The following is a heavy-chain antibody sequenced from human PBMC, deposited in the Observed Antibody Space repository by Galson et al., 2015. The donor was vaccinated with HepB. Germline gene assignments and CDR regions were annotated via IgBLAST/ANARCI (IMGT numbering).Heavy chain of an antibody. D-gene: IGHD3-3*01. CDR3: ARGSPTPAITIFGVVDKDGMDV. CDR1: GFTFSSYS. Sequence: SLRLSCAASGFTFSSYSMNWVRQAPGKGLEWVSSISSSSSYIYYADSVKGRFTISRGNAKNSLYLQMNSLRAEDTAVYYCARGSPTPAITIFGVVDKDGMDVWGQGTTVTVSS. V-gene: IGHV3-21*01. J-gene: IGHJ6*02. CDR2: ISSSSSYI.